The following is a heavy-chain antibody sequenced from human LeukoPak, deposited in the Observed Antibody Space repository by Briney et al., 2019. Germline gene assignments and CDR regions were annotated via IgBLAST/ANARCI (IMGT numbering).Heavy chain of an antibody. CDR3: AKEGGVGRLRDAFDI. CDR2: ISGSGGST. V-gene: IGHV3-23*01. Sequence: GGSLRLSCAASAFTFSSYAMSWVSQAPGKGLEWVSAISGSGGSTYYADSVKGRFTISRDNSRNTLYLQMNSLRAEDTAVYYCAKEGGVGRLRDAFDIWGQGTMVTVSS. D-gene: IGHD4-17*01. CDR1: AFTFSSYA. J-gene: IGHJ3*02.